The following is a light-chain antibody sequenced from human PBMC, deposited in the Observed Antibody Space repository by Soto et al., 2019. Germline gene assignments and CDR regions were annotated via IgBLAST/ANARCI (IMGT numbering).Light chain of an antibody. CDR3: CSYAGSSKDV. CDR1: SSDVGSYNL. Sequence: QSALTQPASVSGSPGQSITISCTGTSSDVGSYNLVSWYQQHPGKAPKLMIYEGSKRPSGVSNRFSGSKSGNTASLTISGLQAEDEVDYYCCSYAGSSKDVLGTGTKVTVL. V-gene: IGLV2-23*01. J-gene: IGLJ1*01. CDR2: EGS.